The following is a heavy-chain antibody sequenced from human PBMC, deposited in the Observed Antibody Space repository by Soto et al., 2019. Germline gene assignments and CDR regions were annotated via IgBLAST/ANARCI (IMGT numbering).Heavy chain of an antibody. D-gene: IGHD5-12*01. CDR2: INPNGGVT. J-gene: IGHJ6*03. Sequence: QVQLVQSGAEVRKPGASVTVSCRSSGDSFNDYYIHWVRHAPGQGFEWMGWINPNGGVTKYAQKFQGWVSMTRDTSIRTVYMQLTRLRSDDTAVYECARESGGATATLDYYDSYMDVWGTGTTVTVSS. V-gene: IGHV1-2*04. CDR3: ARESGGATATLDYYDSYMDV. CDR1: GDSFNDYY.